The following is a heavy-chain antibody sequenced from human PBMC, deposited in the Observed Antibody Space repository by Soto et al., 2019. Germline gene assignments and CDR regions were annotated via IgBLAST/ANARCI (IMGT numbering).Heavy chain of an antibody. J-gene: IGHJ5*02. CDR1: GGTFSSYA. D-gene: IGHD5-12*01. Sequence: QVQLVQSGAEVKKPGSSVKVSCKASGGTFSSYAISWVRQAPGQGLEWMGGIIPIFGTANYAQKFQGRVTITADESTSTSYMELSSLRSEDTAVYYCARDSLGGYSGYDPYNWSDPWGQGTLVTVSS. CDR3: ARDSLGGYSGYDPYNWSDP. CDR2: IIPIFGTA. V-gene: IGHV1-69*01.